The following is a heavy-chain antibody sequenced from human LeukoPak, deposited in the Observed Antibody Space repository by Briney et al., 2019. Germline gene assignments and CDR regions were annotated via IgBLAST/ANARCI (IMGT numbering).Heavy chain of an antibody. J-gene: IGHJ3*02. Sequence: GGSLGLSCAASGFTVSSNYMSWVRQAPGKGLEWVSVIYSGGSTYYADSVKGRFTISRDNSKNTLYLQMNSLRAEDTAVYYCARRVLGITFGGVIVRDAFDIWGQGTMVTVSS. V-gene: IGHV3-66*04. CDR3: ARRVLGITFGGVIVRDAFDI. D-gene: IGHD3-16*02. CDR1: GFTVSSNY. CDR2: IYSGGST.